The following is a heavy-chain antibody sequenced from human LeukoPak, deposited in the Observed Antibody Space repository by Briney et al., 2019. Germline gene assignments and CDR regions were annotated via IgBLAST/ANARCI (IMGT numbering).Heavy chain of an antibody. CDR3: ARVRRDQGASYHYYGMDV. CDR2: ISSSGSTI. V-gene: IGHV3-11*01. J-gene: IGHJ6*02. Sequence: GGSLRLSCAASGFTFSDYYMSWIRQAPGKGLEWVSYISSSGSTIYYADSVKGRFTISRDNAKNSLYLQMNSLRAEDTAVYYCARVRRDQGASYHYYGMDVWGQGTTVTVSS. D-gene: IGHD1-26*01. CDR1: GFTFSDYY.